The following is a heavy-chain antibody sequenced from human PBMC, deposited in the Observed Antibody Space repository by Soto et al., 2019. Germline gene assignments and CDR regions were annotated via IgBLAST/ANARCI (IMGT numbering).Heavy chain of an antibody. V-gene: IGHV1-46*03. CDR3: ATVAVCSGSYYLWFDP. Sequence: QVQLVQSGAEVKKPWASVKVSCKASGYTFTRYYMHWVRQAPGQGLEWMGIINPSGGSTSYAQKYRGRVTMTSDTATSTVYMEISSLRAEDTAVYYCATVAVCSGSYYLWFDPWGQGTLVTVSS. J-gene: IGHJ5*02. CDR2: INPSGGST. D-gene: IGHD3-10*02. CDR1: GYTFTRYY.